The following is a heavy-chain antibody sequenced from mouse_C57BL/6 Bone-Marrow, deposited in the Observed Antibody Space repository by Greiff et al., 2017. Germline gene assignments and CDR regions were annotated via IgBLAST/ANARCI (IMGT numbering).Heavy chain of an antibody. V-gene: IGHV3-6*01. CDR3: AREGGYYSNFLAMDY. J-gene: IGHJ4*01. CDR2: ISYDGSN. D-gene: IGHD2-5*01. Sequence: EVQLVESGPGLVKPSQSLSLTCSVTGYSITSGYYWNWIRQFPGNKLEWMGYISYDGSNNYNPSLKNRISITRDTSKHQFFLKLNSVTTEDTATYYCAREGGYYSNFLAMDYWGQGTSVTVSS. CDR1: GYSITSGYY.